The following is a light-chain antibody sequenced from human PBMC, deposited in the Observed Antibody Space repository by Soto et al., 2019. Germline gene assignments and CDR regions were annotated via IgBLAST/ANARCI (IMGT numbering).Light chain of an antibody. V-gene: IGKV1-39*01. J-gene: IGKJ4*01. CDR1: QSISSY. Sequence: IQVTQSPSSLSASVGDRVTITCRASQSISSYLNWYQQKPGKAPKLLIYAASSLQSGVPSRFSGSGSGTDFTLTISSLQPEDFATYYCQQSYTPLTFGGGTKVDIK. CDR2: AAS. CDR3: QQSYTPLT.